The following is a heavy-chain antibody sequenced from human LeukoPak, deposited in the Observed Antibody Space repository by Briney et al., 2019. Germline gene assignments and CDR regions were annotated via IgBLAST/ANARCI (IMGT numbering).Heavy chain of an antibody. Sequence: PSETLSLTCTVSSGSISTYYWSWIRQPAGKGLEWIGRIYTSGSTKYNPSLKSRVTMSVDTSKNQVSLNLTSVTAADTAVYFCARGDRSGWYNDNWGQGALVTVSS. CDR3: ARGDRSGWYNDN. D-gene: IGHD6-19*01. J-gene: IGHJ4*02. CDR2: IYTSGST. V-gene: IGHV4-4*07. CDR1: SGSISTYY.